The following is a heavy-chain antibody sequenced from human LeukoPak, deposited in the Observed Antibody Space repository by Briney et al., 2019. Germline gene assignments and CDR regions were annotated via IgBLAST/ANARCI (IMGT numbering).Heavy chain of an antibody. Sequence: GGSLRLSCAASGFTFSSYGMSWVRQAPGKGLEWVSGISDSGGTTYYVDSVKGRFTISRDNSKNTLYLQMNSLTAEDTAVYYCATDPREGWLQSPYWGQGTLVTVSS. D-gene: IGHD5-24*01. CDR2: ISDSGGTT. CDR3: ATDPREGWLQSPY. V-gene: IGHV3-23*01. J-gene: IGHJ4*02. CDR1: GFTFSSYG.